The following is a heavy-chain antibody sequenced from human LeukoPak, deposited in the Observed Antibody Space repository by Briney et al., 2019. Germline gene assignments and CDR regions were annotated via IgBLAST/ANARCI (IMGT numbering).Heavy chain of an antibody. CDR1: GGSISSGSYY. J-gene: IGHJ6*03. Sequence: PSETLSLTCTVSGGSISSGSYYWSWIRQPAGKGLEWIGRIYTSGSTNYNPSLKSRVTISVDTYKNQFSLKLSSVTAADTAVYYCARGGYSYGFQSADYYYYYMDVWGKGTTVTVSS. D-gene: IGHD5-18*01. V-gene: IGHV4-61*02. CDR3: ARGGYSYGFQSADYYYYYMDV. CDR2: IYTSGST.